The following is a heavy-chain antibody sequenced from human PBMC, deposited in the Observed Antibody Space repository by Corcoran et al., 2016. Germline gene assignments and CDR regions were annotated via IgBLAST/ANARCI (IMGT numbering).Heavy chain of an antibody. Sequence: EVQLVESGGGLVQPGGSLRLSCAASGFSFSSSWMDWVRQIPGKGLEWVANIKYDGSETYFVDSVKGRFTISRDNAQNSLYLQMNSQKDEDTAMYYCSESLNSWGQGTLVTVSS. J-gene: IGHJ4*02. CDR2: IKYDGSET. V-gene: IGHV3-7*03. CDR3: SESLNS. CDR1: GFSFSSSW.